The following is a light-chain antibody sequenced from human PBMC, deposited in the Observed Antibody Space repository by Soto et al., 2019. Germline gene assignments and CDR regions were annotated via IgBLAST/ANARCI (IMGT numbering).Light chain of an antibody. Sequence: DIQMTQSPSSLSASVGDRVTITCRASRTIAGYVNWYQQRPGEAPKLLIYAASSLQSGVPSRFRGSGSGTDFTLTISSLQPEDFATYYCQQTYSTPGTFGQGTKVDIK. CDR2: AAS. V-gene: IGKV1-39*01. CDR3: QQTYSTPGT. J-gene: IGKJ1*01. CDR1: RTIAGY.